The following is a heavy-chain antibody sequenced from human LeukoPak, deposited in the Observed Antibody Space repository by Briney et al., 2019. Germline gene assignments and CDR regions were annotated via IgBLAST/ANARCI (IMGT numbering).Heavy chain of an antibody. Sequence: ASVKVSCKVSRYTLTELSMHWVRQAPGKGLEWMGGFDPEDGETIYAQKFQGRVTMTEDTSTDTAYMELSSLRSEDTAVYYCATDSLWFGESGAFDIWGQGTMATVSS. D-gene: IGHD3-10*01. V-gene: IGHV1-24*01. CDR2: FDPEDGET. CDR1: RYTLTELS. CDR3: ATDSLWFGESGAFDI. J-gene: IGHJ3*02.